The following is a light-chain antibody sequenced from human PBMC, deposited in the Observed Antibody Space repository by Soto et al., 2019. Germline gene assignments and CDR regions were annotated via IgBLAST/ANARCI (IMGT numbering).Light chain of an antibody. Sequence: QSALTQPRSVSGSPGQSVTISCTGTSSDVGGYNYVSWYQQHPGKAPKLTIYDVSKRPSGVPDRFSGSKSGNTASLTISGLHAEDEADYYCCSYAGSYYVFGTGTKLTVL. J-gene: IGLJ1*01. CDR3: CSYAGSYYV. CDR1: SSDVGGYNY. CDR2: DVS. V-gene: IGLV2-11*01.